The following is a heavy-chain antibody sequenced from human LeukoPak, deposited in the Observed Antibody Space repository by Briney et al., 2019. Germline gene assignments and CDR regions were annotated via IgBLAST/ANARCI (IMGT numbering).Heavy chain of an antibody. J-gene: IGHJ3*02. Sequence: GASVKVSCAASGFTFSSYAMSWVRQAPGKGLEWGSAISGSGGSTYYAASVKGRFTISRDNSKNTLYLQMNSLRAEDTAVYYCAKFARRRSGWYGGAFDIWGQGTMVTVSS. D-gene: IGHD6-19*01. CDR1: GFTFSSYA. V-gene: IGHV3-23*01. CDR2: ISGSGGST. CDR3: AKFARRRSGWYGGAFDI.